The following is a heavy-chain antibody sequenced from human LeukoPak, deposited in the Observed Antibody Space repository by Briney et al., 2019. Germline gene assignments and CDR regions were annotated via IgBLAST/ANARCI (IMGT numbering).Heavy chain of an antibody. Sequence: QPGGSLRLSCAASGFIFSNSWMHWVRQVPGKGLVWVSRIDSDGRLTTYADSVKGRFTISRDNTKNTLFLQMSNLRAEDTSVYYCAKVRIGVRGEAFDYWGQGTLVTVSS. CDR1: GFIFSNSW. V-gene: IGHV3-74*03. D-gene: IGHD3-16*01. CDR2: IDSDGRLT. CDR3: AKVRIGVRGEAFDY. J-gene: IGHJ4*02.